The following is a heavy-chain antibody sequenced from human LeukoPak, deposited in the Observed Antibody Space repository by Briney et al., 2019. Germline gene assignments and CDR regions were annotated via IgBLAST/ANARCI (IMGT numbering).Heavy chain of an antibody. J-gene: IGHJ4*02. V-gene: IGHV3-30*04. D-gene: IGHD6-13*01. CDR1: GFTFSSSA. CDR2: ISYDESNK. Sequence: GGSLRLSCAASGFTFSSSAMHWVRQAPGKGLEWVAVISYDESNKYYADSVKGRFTISRDNSKNTVFLQMNSLRVEDTAVYYCAKDRSIAAGGTVSEIDNWGQGTLVTVSS. CDR3: AKDRSIAAGGTVSEIDN.